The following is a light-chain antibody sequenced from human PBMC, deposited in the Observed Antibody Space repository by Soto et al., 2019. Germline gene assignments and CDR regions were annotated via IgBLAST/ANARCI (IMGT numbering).Light chain of an antibody. CDR1: QGIRSA. V-gene: IGKV1-33*01. CDR2: AAS. CDR3: QQFDNLPIT. Sequence: DIQMTQSPSSLSASVGDMVTITCRTSQGIRSALGWYQQKPGKVPKLLIYAASNLETGVPSRFSGGGSGTDFTFTISSLQPEDIATYYCQQFDNLPITFGQGTRLEIK. J-gene: IGKJ5*01.